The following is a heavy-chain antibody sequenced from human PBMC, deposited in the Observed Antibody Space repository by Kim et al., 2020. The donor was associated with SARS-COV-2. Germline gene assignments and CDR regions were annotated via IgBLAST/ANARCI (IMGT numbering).Heavy chain of an antibody. J-gene: IGHJ6*02. D-gene: IGHD3-16*01. CDR3: ARYSRLENYYYDYGMDV. Sequence: FQGRVTITADESTSTAYMELSSLRSEDTAVYYCARYSRLENYYYDYGMDVWGQGTTVTVSS. V-gene: IGHV1-69*01.